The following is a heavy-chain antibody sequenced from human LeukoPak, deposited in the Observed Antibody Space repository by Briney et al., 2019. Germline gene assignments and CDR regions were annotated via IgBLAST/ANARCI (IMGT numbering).Heavy chain of an antibody. CDR2: INPNSGGT. V-gene: IGHV1-2*02. CDR3: ARYRPVVPADY. CDR1: GYTFTGYY. J-gene: IGHJ4*02. Sequence: ASVKVSCKASGYTFTGYYMHWVRQAPGQGLEWMGWINPNSGGTNYAQKFQGRVTMTRNTSISTAYMELSSLRSEDTAVYYCARYRPVVPADYWGQGTLVTVSS. D-gene: IGHD2-2*01.